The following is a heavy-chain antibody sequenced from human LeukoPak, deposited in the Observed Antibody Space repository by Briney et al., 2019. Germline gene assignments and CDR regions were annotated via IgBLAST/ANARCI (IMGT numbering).Heavy chain of an antibody. CDR1: GGSLSGYY. Sequence: NPSETLSLTCAVYGGSLSGYYWSWIRQPPGKGLEWIGEINHSGSTNYNPSLKSRVTISVDTSKNQFSLKLSSVTAADTAVYYCARGDSSRSAYYYYYMDVWGKGTTVTVSS. D-gene: IGHD6-13*01. V-gene: IGHV4-34*01. CDR3: ARGDSSRSAYYYYYMDV. CDR2: INHSGST. J-gene: IGHJ6*03.